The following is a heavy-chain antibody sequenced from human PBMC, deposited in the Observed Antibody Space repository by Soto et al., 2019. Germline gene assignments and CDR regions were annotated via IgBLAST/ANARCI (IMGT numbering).Heavy chain of an antibody. CDR3: ARDENLVRGVPFDS. CDR1: GYSFSTYW. D-gene: IGHD3-10*01. J-gene: IGHJ4*02. Sequence: GESLKISCKGSGYSFSTYWIGWVRQMPGKGLEWMGIIYPGDSDTRYSPPFQGQVTISADKSITTAYLQWSSLRAEDTAVYYCARDENLVRGVPFDSWGPGTLVTVSS. CDR2: IYPGDSDT. V-gene: IGHV5-51*01.